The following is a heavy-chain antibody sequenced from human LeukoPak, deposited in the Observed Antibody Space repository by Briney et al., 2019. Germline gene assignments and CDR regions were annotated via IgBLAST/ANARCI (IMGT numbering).Heavy chain of an antibody. CDR2: ISSSGRTM. J-gene: IGHJ6*03. CDR1: GFIFSSYE. D-gene: IGHD3-16*02. Sequence: GGSLRLSCAASGFIFSSYEMSWVRQAPGKGLEWVSYISSSGRTMYYADSVKGRFTVSRDNAKNTLYLQMNSLRAEDTAVYYCARDLSPYYYYMDVWGKGTTVTVSS. V-gene: IGHV3-48*03. CDR3: ARDLSPYYYYMDV.